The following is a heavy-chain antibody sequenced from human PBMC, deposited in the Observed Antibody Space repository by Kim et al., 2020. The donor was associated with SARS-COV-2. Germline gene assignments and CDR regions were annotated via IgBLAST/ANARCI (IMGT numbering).Heavy chain of an antibody. J-gene: IGHJ6*02. CDR1: GFTFSDFY. D-gene: IGHD5-18*01. V-gene: IGHV3-11*01. Sequence: GGSLRLSCAASGFTFSDFYLAWIRQAPGKGLEWTSYIISSGSTIYYVDSVKGRFTISRDNAKNSLYLQMNSLRAEDTAVYYCARATQGYGYRYGMDVWGQGTTVTVSS. CDR2: IISSGSTI. CDR3: ARATQGYGYRYGMDV.